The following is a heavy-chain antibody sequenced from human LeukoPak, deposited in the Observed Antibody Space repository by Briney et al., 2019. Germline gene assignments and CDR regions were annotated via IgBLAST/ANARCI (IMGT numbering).Heavy chain of an antibody. CDR1: GFTFSSYS. J-gene: IGHJ3*02. CDR2: ISSSSSYI. V-gene: IGHV3-21*01. Sequence: GGSLRLSCAASGFTFSSYSMNWVRQAPGKGLEWVSSISSSSSYIYYADSVKGRFTISRDNAKNSLYLQMNSLRAEDTAVYYCARGEQLVKNAFEIWGQGTMVTVSS. CDR3: ARGEQLVKNAFEI. D-gene: IGHD6-13*01.